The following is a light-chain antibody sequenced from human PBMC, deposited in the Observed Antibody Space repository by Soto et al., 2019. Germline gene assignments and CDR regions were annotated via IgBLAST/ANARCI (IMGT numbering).Light chain of an antibody. Sequence: QSALTQLPSASGSPGQSVTISCTGTSSDVGGYNSVSWYQHHPGKAPKLMIYEVSKRPSGVPDRFSGSKSANTASLTVSGLLAEDDADYYCSSYAGSNNYVFGTGTKVTVL. CDR1: SSDVGGYNS. J-gene: IGLJ1*01. CDR2: EVS. CDR3: SSYAGSNNYV. V-gene: IGLV2-8*01.